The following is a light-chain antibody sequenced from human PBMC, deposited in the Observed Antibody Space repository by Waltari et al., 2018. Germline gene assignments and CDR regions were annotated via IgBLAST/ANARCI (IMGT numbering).Light chain of an antibody. CDR3: QQYNNWPRT. J-gene: IGKJ1*01. CDR1: QSVSSN. CDR2: GAS. Sequence: EIVMTQSPATLSVSPGKRATPSCRASQSVSSNLARYQQKPGQAPRLLIYGASTRATGIPARFSGSGSGTEFTLTISSLQSEDFAVYYCQQYNNWPRTFGQGTKVEIK. V-gene: IGKV3-15*01.